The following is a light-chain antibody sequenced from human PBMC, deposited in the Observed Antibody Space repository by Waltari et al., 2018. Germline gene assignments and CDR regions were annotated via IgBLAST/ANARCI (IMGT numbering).Light chain of an antibody. CDR3: QHYDSYSAT. V-gene: IGKV1-5*03. CDR2: KAS. CDR1: QSIPRW. J-gene: IGKJ3*01. Sequence: DIQMNQDPSTPSSSVGDRVTITCRASQSIPRWLAWYQQKPGKAPKLLIYKASILESGVPSRFSGGGSGTEFTLTIISLQPDDFATYYCQHYDSYSATFGRGTKIEIK.